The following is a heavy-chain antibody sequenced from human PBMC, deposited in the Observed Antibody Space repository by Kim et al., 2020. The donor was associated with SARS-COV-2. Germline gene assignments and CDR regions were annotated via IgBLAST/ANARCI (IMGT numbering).Heavy chain of an antibody. V-gene: IGHV3-9*01. CDR2: ISWNSGSI. CDR1: GFTFGDYA. CDR3: AKDAPPYIAVAGTSWFDP. D-gene: IGHD6-19*01. J-gene: IGHJ5*02. Sequence: GGSLRLSCAASGFTFGDYAMHWVRQAPGKGLEWVSGISWNSGSIGYADSVKGRFTISRDNAKNSLYLQMNSLRAEDTALYYCAKDAPPYIAVAGTSWFDPWGQGTLVTVSS.